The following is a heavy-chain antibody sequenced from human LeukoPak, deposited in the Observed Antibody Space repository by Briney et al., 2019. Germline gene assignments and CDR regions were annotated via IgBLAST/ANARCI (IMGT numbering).Heavy chain of an antibody. CDR3: AKWDTAMVLFDY. CDR2: INPNSGGT. J-gene: IGHJ4*02. D-gene: IGHD5-18*01. V-gene: IGHV1-2*06. CDR1: GYTFTGYY. Sequence: GASVKVSCKPSGYTFTGYYMHWVRQAPGQGLEWMGRINPNSGGTNYAQKFQGRVTMTRDTSISTAYMELSRLGSYDTAVYYCAKWDTAMVLFDYWGQGTLVTVSS.